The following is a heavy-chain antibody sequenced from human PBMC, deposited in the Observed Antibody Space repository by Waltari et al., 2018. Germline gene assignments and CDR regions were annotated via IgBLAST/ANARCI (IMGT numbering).Heavy chain of an antibody. CDR1: GFKFDNYA. CDR2: WSPHGQQT. V-gene: IGHV3-30*10. Sequence: QAQLVESGGGVVQPARSLRLSCAAAGFKFDNYAMHWIRQSPGKGRECLAAWSPHGQQTYKTDSLQGRFTISRDNSKNVLFLQMTNLTTDDTAVYYCARSPNHNWFDPWGQGTLVTVSS. J-gene: IGHJ5*02. CDR3: ARSPNHNWFDP.